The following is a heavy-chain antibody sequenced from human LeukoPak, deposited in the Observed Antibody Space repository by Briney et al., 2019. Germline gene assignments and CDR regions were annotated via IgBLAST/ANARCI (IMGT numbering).Heavy chain of an antibody. Sequence: GTSVKVSCEASGYTFTGYYMHWVRQAPGQGLEWMGWINPNSGGTNYAQTFQGRVTMTRDTSISTAYMELSRLRSDDTAVYYCAREGLLTGYFDYWGQGTLVTVSS. V-gene: IGHV1-2*02. CDR2: INPNSGGT. D-gene: IGHD3-22*01. CDR1: GYTFTGYY. CDR3: AREGLLTGYFDY. J-gene: IGHJ4*02.